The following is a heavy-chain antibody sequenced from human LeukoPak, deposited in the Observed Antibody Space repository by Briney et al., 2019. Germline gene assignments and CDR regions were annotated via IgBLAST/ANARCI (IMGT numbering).Heavy chain of an antibody. Sequence: GGSLRLSCAASGLTFSRYWMSWVRQAPGKGLEWVANIKQDGREKYYVDSVKGRFTISRDNAKNSLYMQMNSLRAEDTAVYYCASGGGATRSGYAFDMWGQGTMVTVSS. V-gene: IGHV3-7*01. CDR2: IKQDGREK. J-gene: IGHJ3*02. CDR1: GLTFSRYW. CDR3: ASGGGATRSGYAFDM. D-gene: IGHD1-26*01.